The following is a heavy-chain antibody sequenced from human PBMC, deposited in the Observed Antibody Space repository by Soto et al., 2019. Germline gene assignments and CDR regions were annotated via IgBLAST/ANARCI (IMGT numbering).Heavy chain of an antibody. Sequence: ASVKVSCKASGYTFTGYYMHWVRQAPGQGLEWMGWINPNSGGTNYAQKFQGRVTMTRDTSISTAYMELSRLRSDDTAVYYCARERIGTTYYYYYGMDVWGQGTTVTVSS. J-gene: IGHJ6*02. D-gene: IGHD1-7*01. V-gene: IGHV1-2*02. CDR3: ARERIGTTYYYYYGMDV. CDR2: INPNSGGT. CDR1: GYTFTGYY.